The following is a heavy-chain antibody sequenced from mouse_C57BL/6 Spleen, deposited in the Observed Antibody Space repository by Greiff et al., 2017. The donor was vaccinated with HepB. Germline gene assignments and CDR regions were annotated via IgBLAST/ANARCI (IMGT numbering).Heavy chain of an antibody. D-gene: IGHD1-1*01. CDR1: GFTFTDYY. CDR3: ARITTLYYYAMDY. V-gene: IGHV7-3*01. Sequence: DVMLVESGGGLVQPGGSLILSCAASGFTFTDYYMSWVRQPPGKALEWLGFIRNKANGYTTEYSASVKGRFTISRDNSQRILYLQMNALRAEDSATYYCARITTLYYYAMDYWGQGTSVTVSS. CDR2: IRNKANGYTT. J-gene: IGHJ4*01.